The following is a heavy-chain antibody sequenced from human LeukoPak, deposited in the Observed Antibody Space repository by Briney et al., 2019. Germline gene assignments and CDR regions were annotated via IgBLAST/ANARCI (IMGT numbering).Heavy chain of an antibody. D-gene: IGHD3-10*01. CDR2: IYSGGST. J-gene: IGHJ6*04. V-gene: IGHV3-53*01. Sequence: GGSLRLSCAASGFTVSSNYMSWVRQVPGKGLEWVSVIYSGGSTYYADSVKGRFTISRDNSKNTLYLQMNSLRAEDTAVYYCATPYGSGSYHDYGMDVWGKGTTVTVSS. CDR3: ATPYGSGSYHDYGMDV. CDR1: GFTVSSNY.